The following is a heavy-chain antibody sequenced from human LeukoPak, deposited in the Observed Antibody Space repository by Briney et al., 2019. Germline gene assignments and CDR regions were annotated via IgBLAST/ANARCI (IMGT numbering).Heavy chain of an antibody. CDR1: GFTFSRHA. CDR2: ISGSGLTT. V-gene: IGHV3-23*01. CDR3: AKDMDYDSSGAFDY. J-gene: IGHJ4*02. D-gene: IGHD3-22*01. Sequence: GGSLRLSCSGSGFTFSRHAMSWVRQAPGKGLQWVSTISGSGLTTTYADSVQGRVTISRDNAKNSLYLQMNSLRAEDMALYYCAKDMDYDSSGAFDYWGQGTLVTVSS.